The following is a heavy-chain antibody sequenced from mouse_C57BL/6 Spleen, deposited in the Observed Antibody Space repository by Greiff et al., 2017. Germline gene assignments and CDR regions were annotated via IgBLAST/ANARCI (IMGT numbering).Heavy chain of an antibody. Sequence: QVQLKQPGAELVRPGSSVKLSCKASGYTFTSYWMHWVKQRPIQGLEWIGNIDPSDSETHYNQKFKDKATLTVDKSSSTAYMQLSSLTSEDSAGYYCARSTAPTLFADWGQGTLVTVSA. CDR1: GYTFTSYW. D-gene: IGHD6-1*01. J-gene: IGHJ3*01. CDR2: IDPSDSET. CDR3: ARSTAPTLFAD. V-gene: IGHV1-52*01.